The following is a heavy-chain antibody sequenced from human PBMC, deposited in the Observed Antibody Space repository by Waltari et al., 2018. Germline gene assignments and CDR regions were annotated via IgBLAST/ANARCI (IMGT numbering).Heavy chain of an antibody. J-gene: IGHJ5*02. CDR1: GGTFCIYD. D-gene: IGHD2-21*01. CDR2: ISPHSGTS. CDR3: AREIPTEGFDL. Sequence: QVQLVQSGTEVKKPGASVTVSCKDAGGTFCIYDINWVRQAAGQGLEWVGWISPHSGTSGSAQKFQGRVTITSDTSISTVYMDLSSLRSEDTAVYYCAREIPTEGFDLWGQGTLVTVSS. V-gene: IGHV1-8*03.